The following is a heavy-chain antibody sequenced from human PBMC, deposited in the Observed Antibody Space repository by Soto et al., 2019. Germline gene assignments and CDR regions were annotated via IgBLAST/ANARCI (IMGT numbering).Heavy chain of an antibody. V-gene: IGHV4-4*07. J-gene: IGHJ4*02. CDR3: AREFPYYVSSDSYLDY. CDR1: GDSLSTYY. CDR2: IHDTGRT. Sequence: SETLSLTCTVSGDSLSTYYWSWIRQPAGERLEWIGRIHDTGRTNYNPSLKSRVTMSVDTSKNQFSLRVNSVTPEDTAVYYCAREFPYYVSSDSYLDYWGQGALVTVSS. D-gene: IGHD3-16*01.